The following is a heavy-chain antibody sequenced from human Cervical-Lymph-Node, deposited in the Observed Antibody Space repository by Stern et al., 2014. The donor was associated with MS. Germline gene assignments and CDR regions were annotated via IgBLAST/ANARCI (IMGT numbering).Heavy chain of an antibody. Sequence: VQLVESGAEVKKPGSSVKVSCKTSGGTFSNYDFSWVRQAPGQGLEWMGGIIPICGTANYAQKFQGRVTITADESANAAYMELSRLKSEDTAVYYCARHGDSDYYLDYWGQGTLVTVSS. D-gene: IGHD2-21*02. CDR2: IIPICGTA. CDR1: GGTFSNYD. V-gene: IGHV1-69*01. J-gene: IGHJ4*02. CDR3: ARHGDSDYYLDY.